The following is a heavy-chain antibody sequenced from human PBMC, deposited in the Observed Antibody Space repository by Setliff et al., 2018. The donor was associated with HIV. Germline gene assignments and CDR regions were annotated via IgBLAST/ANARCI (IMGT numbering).Heavy chain of an antibody. CDR1: GGSISNNSYY. J-gene: IGHJ3*02. V-gene: IGHV4-39*01. Sequence: SETLSLTCTVSGGSISNNSYYWGWVRQPPGKGLEWIGSLYYGGSTYYNPSLKSRVTISVDTSKNHFSLKLSSVTAADTAVYYCARHQVIPTVIGAFDIWGQGTVVTVSS. CDR2: LYYGGST. D-gene: IGHD3-16*02. CDR3: ARHQVIPTVIGAFDI.